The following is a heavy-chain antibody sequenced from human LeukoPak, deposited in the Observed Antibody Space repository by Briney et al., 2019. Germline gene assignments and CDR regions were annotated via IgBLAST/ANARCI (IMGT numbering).Heavy chain of an antibody. CDR3: ARLYYDILTGYYQGWFDP. D-gene: IGHD3-9*01. V-gene: IGHV4-4*09. Sequence: SETLSLTCTVSGGSISSYYWSWIRQPPGKGLEWIGYIYTSGSTNYNTSLKSRVTISVDTSKNQFSLKLSSVTAADTAVYYCARLYYDILTGYYQGWFDPWGQGTLVTVSS. CDR2: IYTSGST. J-gene: IGHJ5*02. CDR1: GGSISSYY.